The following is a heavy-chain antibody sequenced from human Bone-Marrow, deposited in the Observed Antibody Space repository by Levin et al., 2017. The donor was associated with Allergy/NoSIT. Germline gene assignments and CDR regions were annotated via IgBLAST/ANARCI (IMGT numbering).Heavy chain of an antibody. Sequence: LGESLKISCKGSGYNFITYWIAWVRQMPGKGLEWMGIIYPDDSDTRYSPSFQGQVTISADKSISTAYLQWSSLRASDTAMYYCTKILLGSSNAFDIWGQGTMVTVSS. CDR1: GYNFITYW. V-gene: IGHV5-51*01. J-gene: IGHJ3*02. CDR3: TKILLGSSNAFDI. D-gene: IGHD3-16*01. CDR2: IYPDDSDT.